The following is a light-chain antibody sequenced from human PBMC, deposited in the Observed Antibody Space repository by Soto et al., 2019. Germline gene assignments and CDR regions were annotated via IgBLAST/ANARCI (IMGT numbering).Light chain of an antibody. CDR2: AAS. Sequence: DIQMTQSPSSLSASVGDRVTITCRASQGISNYLAWYQQKPGKVPKLLIYAASTLQLGIPSRFSCSGSGTDFTLTISSLQPEDVATYYCQKHNSAPFTFGPGTKVDIK. V-gene: IGKV1-27*01. CDR1: QGISNY. CDR3: QKHNSAPFT. J-gene: IGKJ3*01.